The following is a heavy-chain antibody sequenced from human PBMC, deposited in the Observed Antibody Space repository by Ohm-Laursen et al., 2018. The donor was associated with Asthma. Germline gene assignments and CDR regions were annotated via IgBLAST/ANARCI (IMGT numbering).Heavy chain of an antibody. CDR2: ISSSGGST. D-gene: IGHD4-23*01. J-gene: IGHJ4*02. Sequence: SLRLSCAASGFTFSSYAMSWVRQAPGKGLEWVSGISSSGGSTYYADNVKGRFTISRDNPKNTLYLQMNSLRAEDTAVYYCAKPKYGGNDYWGQGTLVTVSS. V-gene: IGHV3-23*01. CDR1: GFTFSSYA. CDR3: AKPKYGGNDY.